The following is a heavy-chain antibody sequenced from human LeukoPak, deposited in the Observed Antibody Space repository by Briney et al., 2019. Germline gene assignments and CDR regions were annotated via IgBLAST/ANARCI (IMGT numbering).Heavy chain of an antibody. CDR3: ARETHYWREHSSSWLNWLDP. V-gene: IGHV3-21*01. Sequence: PGGSLRLSCAASGFTFSSYSMNWVRQAPGKGLEWVSSISSSSSYIYYADSVKGRFTISRDNAKNSLYLQMNSLRAEDTAVYYCARETHYWREHSSSWLNWLDPWGQGTLVTVSS. CDR1: GFTFSSYS. J-gene: IGHJ5*02. CDR2: ISSSSSYI. D-gene: IGHD6-13*01.